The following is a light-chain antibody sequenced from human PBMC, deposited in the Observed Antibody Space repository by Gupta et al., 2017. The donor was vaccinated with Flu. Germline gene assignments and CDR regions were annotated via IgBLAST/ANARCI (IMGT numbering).Light chain of an antibody. V-gene: IGKV1-5*03. CDR3: QHDNSYLFT. J-gene: IGKJ3*01. CDR1: QSISSW. Sequence: DIQMTQSPSTLSASVGDRVTITCRASQSISSWLAWYQQKPGKAPKLLIYKASSVESGVPSRFSGSGSGTEFTLTISSLQPDDFATYYCQHDNSYLFTFGHGTKVDIK. CDR2: KAS.